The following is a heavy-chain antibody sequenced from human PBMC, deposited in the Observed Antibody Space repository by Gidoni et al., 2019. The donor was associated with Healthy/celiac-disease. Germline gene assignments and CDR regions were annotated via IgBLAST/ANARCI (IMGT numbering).Heavy chain of an antibody. Sequence: QVQLVESGGGVVQPGRSLRLSCAASGFTFSSYAMHWVRQAPGKGLEWVAVISYDGSNKYYADSVKGRFTISRDNSKNTLYLQMNSLRAEDTAVYYCARERENDSSGYYYSGFDYWGQGTLVTVSS. CDR2: ISYDGSNK. V-gene: IGHV3-30-3*01. D-gene: IGHD3-22*01. CDR3: ARERENDSSGYYYSGFDY. CDR1: GFTFSSYA. J-gene: IGHJ4*02.